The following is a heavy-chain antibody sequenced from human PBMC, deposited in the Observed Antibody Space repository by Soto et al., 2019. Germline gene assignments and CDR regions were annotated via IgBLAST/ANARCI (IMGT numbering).Heavy chain of an antibody. Sequence: QVQLRESGPGLVKPSGTLSLTCAVSGGSVGSGNWWNWVRQPPGKGREWIGAVYHSGSTNYNPSPRSRVTISVDKSKIQFSLKLSCVTAADTGVYYCARRRSHDAWGQGILVTVSS. CDR3: ARRRSHDA. V-gene: IGHV4-4*02. CDR1: GGSVGSGNW. J-gene: IGHJ5*02. CDR2: VYHSGST. D-gene: IGHD2-15*01.